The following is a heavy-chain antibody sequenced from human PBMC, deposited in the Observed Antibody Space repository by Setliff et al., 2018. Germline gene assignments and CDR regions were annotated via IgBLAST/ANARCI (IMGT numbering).Heavy chain of an antibody. J-gene: IGHJ4*02. CDR1: GGSINNNNYY. CDR3: ARIVGATYYFDY. CDR2: IYYSGST. Sequence: SETLSLTCTVSGGSINNNNYYWGWIRQPPGKGLEWIGSIYYSGSTYYNPSLKSRVTISVDTSKNQFSLKLSSVTAADMAVYYCARIVGATYYFDYWGQGTLVTVSS. D-gene: IGHD1-26*01. V-gene: IGHV4-39*01.